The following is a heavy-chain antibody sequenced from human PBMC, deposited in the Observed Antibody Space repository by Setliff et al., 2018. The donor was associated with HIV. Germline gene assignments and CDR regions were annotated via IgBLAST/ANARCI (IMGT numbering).Heavy chain of an antibody. J-gene: IGHJ5*01. D-gene: IGHD1-1*01. V-gene: IGHV4-38-2*02. CDR2: IYHSGNT. CDR3: ARDTSISWFYH. Sequence: SETLSLTCTVSGDSISSDFYWGWIRQPPGKGLEWIGSIYHSGNTYYMPSLQSRVTISVDMSKNQFSLNLNSVTAADTAVYYCARDTSISWFYHWGQGTLVTVSS. CDR1: GDSISSDFY.